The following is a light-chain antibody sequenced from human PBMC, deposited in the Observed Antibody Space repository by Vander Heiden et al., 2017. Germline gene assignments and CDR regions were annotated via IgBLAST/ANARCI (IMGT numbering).Light chain of an antibody. J-gene: IGKJ1*01. Sequence: DIQMTQSPSTLSASVGDRVTITCRASQSISSWLAWYQQKPGKAPKLLIYDASSLESGVPSRFSGSGSGTEFTLTIISLQPDDFATYYCHQDYGYASTFGQGTKVEIK. CDR2: DAS. CDR1: QSISSW. CDR3: HQDYGYAST. V-gene: IGKV1-5*01.